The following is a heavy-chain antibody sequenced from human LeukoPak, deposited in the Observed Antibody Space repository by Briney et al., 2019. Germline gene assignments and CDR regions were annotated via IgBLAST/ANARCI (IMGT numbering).Heavy chain of an antibody. Sequence: ASVKVSCKASGYTFTGYYMHWVRQAPGRGREWMGWINPNSGGTNYAQKFQGRVTMTRDTSISTAYMELSRLRSDDTAVYYCASRSTDFYDILTGLPTGYWGQGTLVTVSS. J-gene: IGHJ4*02. CDR1: GYTFTGYY. CDR3: ASRSTDFYDILTGLPTGY. V-gene: IGHV1-2*02. D-gene: IGHD3-9*01. CDR2: INPNSGGT.